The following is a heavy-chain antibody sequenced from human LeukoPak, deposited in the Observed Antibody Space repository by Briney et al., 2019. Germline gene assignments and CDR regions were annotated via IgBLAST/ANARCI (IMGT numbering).Heavy chain of an antibody. CDR3: ARAYSSGRGYYFDY. V-gene: IGHV1-69*02. D-gene: IGHD6-19*01. CDR2: IIPILGIA. Sequence: SVKVSCKASGGTFSSYTISWVRQAPGQGLEWMGRIIPILGIANYARKFQGRVTITADKSTSTAYMELSSLRSEDTAVYYCARAYSSGRGYYFDYWGQGTLVTVSS. CDR1: GGTFSSYT. J-gene: IGHJ4*02.